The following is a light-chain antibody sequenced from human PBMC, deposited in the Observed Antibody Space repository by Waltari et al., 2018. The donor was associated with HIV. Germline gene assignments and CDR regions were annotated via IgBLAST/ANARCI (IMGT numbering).Light chain of an antibody. J-gene: IGLJ2*01. V-gene: IGLV1-47*01. CDR2: RNK. CDR1: SSNIGSNY. CDR3: AAWDDSLSVVV. Sequence: QSVLTQPPSASGTPGQRVTISCSGSSSNIGSNYVYWYQQLPGTAPKLLLYRNKQLPSGVPDRFSGSKSGTSASLAISGLRSEDEADYYCAAWDDSLSVVVFGGGTKLTVL.